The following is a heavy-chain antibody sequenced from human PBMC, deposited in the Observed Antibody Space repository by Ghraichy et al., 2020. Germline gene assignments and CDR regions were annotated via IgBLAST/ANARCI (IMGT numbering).Heavy chain of an antibody. CDR2: ISAYNGNT. D-gene: IGHD4-11*01. CDR3: ASSQYPTKHHYYYYMDV. V-gene: IGHV1-18*01. Sequence: ASVKVSCKASGYTFTSYGISWVRQAPGQGLEWMGWISAYNGNTNYAQKLQGRVTMTTDTSTSTAYMELRSLRSDDTAVYYCASSQYPTKHHYYYYMDVWGKGTTVTVSS. CDR1: GYTFTSYG. J-gene: IGHJ6*03.